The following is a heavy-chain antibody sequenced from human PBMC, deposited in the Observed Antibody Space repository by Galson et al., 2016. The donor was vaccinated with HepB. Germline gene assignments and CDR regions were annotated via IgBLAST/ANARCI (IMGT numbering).Heavy chain of an antibody. CDR3: ATELLVDAFDI. D-gene: IGHD3-10*01. J-gene: IGHJ3*02. Sequence: SVKVSCKASGYIFTNYAMHWVRQAPGQGLEWMGWITAGNGDPKYSQKFQGRVTITRDTSASTAYMELNSLRSEDTAVYYCATELLVDAFDIWGQGTMVTVSS. CDR2: ITAGNGDP. V-gene: IGHV1-3*01. CDR1: GYIFTNYA.